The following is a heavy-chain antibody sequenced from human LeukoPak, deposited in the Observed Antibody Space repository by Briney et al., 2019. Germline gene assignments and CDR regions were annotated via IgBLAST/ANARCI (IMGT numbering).Heavy chain of an antibody. J-gene: IGHJ4*02. CDR2: IYSGGST. CDR1: GFTVSSNY. D-gene: IGHD6-19*01. V-gene: IGHV3-53*01. CDR3: ARGGGDRSGCLDY. Sequence: PGGSLRLSCAASGFTVSSNYMSWVRQAPGKGLEWVSVIYSGGSTNYGDAGKGRFTTFTDNSKTKTYLQMNSLRAEDTAVHYCARGGGDRSGCLDYWGQGTLVTVSS.